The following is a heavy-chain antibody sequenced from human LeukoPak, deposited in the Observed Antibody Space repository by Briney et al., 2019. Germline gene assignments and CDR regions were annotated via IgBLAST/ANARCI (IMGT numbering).Heavy chain of an antibody. J-gene: IGHJ4*02. CDR2: ISAYNGNT. D-gene: IGHD6-6*01. Sequence: ASVKVSCKASGYTFTSYGISWVRQAPGQGLEWMGWISAYNGNTNYAQKLQGRVTTTTDTSTSTAYMELRSLRSDDTAVYYCVKNQAPYSSSAFDYWGQGTLVTVSS. V-gene: IGHV1-18*01. CDR1: GYTFTSYG. CDR3: VKNQAPYSSSAFDY.